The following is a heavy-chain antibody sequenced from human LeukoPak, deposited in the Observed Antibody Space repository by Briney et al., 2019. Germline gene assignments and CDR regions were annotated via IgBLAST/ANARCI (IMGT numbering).Heavy chain of an antibody. V-gene: IGHV3-53*05. CDR1: GFTVSSNY. Sequence: GGSLRLSCAASGFTVSSNYMSWVRQAPGKGLEWVSVIYSGGSTYYADSAKGRFTISRDNSKNTLYLQTSSLRAEDTAIYYCAKDDPVRSAFDIWGQGTMVTVSS. CDR3: AKDDPVRSAFDI. CDR2: IYSGGST. J-gene: IGHJ3*02.